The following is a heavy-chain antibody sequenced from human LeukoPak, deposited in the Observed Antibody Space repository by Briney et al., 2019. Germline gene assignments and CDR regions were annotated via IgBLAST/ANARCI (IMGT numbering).Heavy chain of an antibody. D-gene: IGHD2-15*01. CDR3: ARDGDCSGGSCYSFDY. CDR2: IIPIFGTA. CDR1: GGTFSSYA. Sequence: SVKVSCKASGGTFSSYAISWVRQAPGQGLEWMGGIIPIFGTANYAQKFQGRVTITADESTSTAYMELSSLRSEDTAVYCCARDGDCSGGSCYSFDYWGQGTLVTVSS. J-gene: IGHJ4*02. V-gene: IGHV1-69*13.